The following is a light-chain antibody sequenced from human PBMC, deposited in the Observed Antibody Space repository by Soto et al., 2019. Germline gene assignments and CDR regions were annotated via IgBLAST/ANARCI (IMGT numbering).Light chain of an antibody. J-gene: IGKJ2*01. Sequence: DIQMTQSPSSLSASVGDRVTITCWASQSISGYLNWYQQKPGKAPKLLIYAASSLQSGVPSRFSGSGYGTDFTLTISSLQPEDFATYYCQQSYSTPYTFGQGTKLEIK. CDR1: QSISGY. CDR2: AAS. V-gene: IGKV1-39*01. CDR3: QQSYSTPYT.